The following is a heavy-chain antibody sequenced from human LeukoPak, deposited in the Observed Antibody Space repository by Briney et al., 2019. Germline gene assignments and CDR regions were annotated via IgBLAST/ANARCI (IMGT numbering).Heavy chain of an antibody. CDR3: AKDPFGGLVRVYYFDY. J-gene: IGHJ4*02. CDR2: ISSSGGST. CDR1: GFTFSSYA. V-gene: IGHV3-23*01. Sequence: PGGSLRLSCAASGFTFSSYAMSWVRQAPGKGLEWVSAISSSGGSTYYADSVKGRFTISRDNSKNTLYLQMNSLRAEDTAVYYCAKDPFGGLVRVYYFDYWGQGTLVTVSS. D-gene: IGHD6-19*01.